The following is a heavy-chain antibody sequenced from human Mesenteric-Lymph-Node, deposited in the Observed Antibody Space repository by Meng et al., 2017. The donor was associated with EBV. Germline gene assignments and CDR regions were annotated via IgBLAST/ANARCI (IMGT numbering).Heavy chain of an antibody. CDR3: TRDHSTSGWFPY. CDR2: IFYSGRT. V-gene: IGHV4-39*07. J-gene: IGHJ4*01. CDR1: GDFISSNYYY. Sequence: QLSLQGSVPGLVMPSEILSLACSVSGDFISSNYYYCGLCRQLPGKGLEWIASIFYSGRTYSNTTLQSRFAISVVTSKNQYSLNLSYVTAADTAVYYCTRDHSTSGWFPYWGQGTLVTVSS. D-gene: IGHD6-19*01.